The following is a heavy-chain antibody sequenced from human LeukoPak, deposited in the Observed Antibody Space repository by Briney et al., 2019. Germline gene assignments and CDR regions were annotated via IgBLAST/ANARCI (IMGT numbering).Heavy chain of an antibody. J-gene: IGHJ4*02. D-gene: IGHD5-18*01. CDR3: AKDFGYSYPRYYFDY. Sequence: AGRSLRLSCAASGFTFDDYAMHWVRQAPGKGLEWVSGISWNSGSIGYADSVKGRFTISRDNAKNSLYLQMNSLRAEDTAVYYCAKDFGYSYPRYYFDYWGQGTLVTVSS. CDR2: ISWNSGSI. V-gene: IGHV3-9*01. CDR1: GFTFDDYA.